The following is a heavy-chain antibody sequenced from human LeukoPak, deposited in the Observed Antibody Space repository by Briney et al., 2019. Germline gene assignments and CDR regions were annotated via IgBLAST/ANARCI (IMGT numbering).Heavy chain of an antibody. J-gene: IGHJ4*02. V-gene: IGHV1-69*04. D-gene: IGHD3-22*01. CDR1: GGTFSSYA. CDR3: AREYYYDSSGYYPIDY. CDR2: IIPILGIA. Sequence: GASVKVSCKASGGTFSSYAISWVRQAPGQGLEWMGRIIPILGIANYAQKFQGRVTITADKSTSTAYMELSSLRSEDTAVYYCAREYYYDSSGYYPIDYWGQGTLVTVSS.